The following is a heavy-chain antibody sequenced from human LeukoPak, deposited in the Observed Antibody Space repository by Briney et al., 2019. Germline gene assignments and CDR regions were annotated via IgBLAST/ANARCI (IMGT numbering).Heavy chain of an antibody. V-gene: IGHV3-30*02. CDR3: AKEGVTTVVTPGAFEI. CDR1: GFTFSSYG. Sequence: GALRLSCAASGFTFSSYGMHWVRQAPGKGLEWVAFIRYDGSNKYYADSVKGRFTISRDNSKNTLYLQMNSLRAEDTAVYYCAKEGVTTVVTPGAFEIWGQGTMVTVSS. CDR2: IRYDGSNK. J-gene: IGHJ3*02. D-gene: IGHD4-23*01.